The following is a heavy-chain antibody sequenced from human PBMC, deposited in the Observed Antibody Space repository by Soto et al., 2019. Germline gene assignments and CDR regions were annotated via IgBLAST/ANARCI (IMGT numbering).Heavy chain of an antibody. CDR3: ARGGVVPAAINYYYGMDV. CDR2: IVVGSGNT. V-gene: IGHV1-58*01. CDR1: GFTFTSSA. D-gene: IGHD2-2*02. Sequence: GASVKVSCKASGFTFTSSAVQWVRQARGQRLEWIGWIVVGSGNTNYAQKFQERVTITRDMSTSTAYMELSSLRSEDTAVYYCARGGVVPAAINYYYGMDVWGQGTTVTVAS. J-gene: IGHJ6*02.